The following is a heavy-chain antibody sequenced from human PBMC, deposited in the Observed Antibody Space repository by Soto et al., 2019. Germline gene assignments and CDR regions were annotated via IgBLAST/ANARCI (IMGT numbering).Heavy chain of an antibody. CDR2: INHSGST. CDR1: GGSFSGYY. Sequence: TSETLSLTCAVYGGSFSGYYWSWIRQPPGKGLEWIGEINHSGSTNYNPSLKSRVTISVDTSKNQFSLKLSSVTAADTAVYYCARAPPITMIVVDNYWFDPWGQGTLVTVSS. V-gene: IGHV4-34*01. J-gene: IGHJ5*02. CDR3: ARAPPITMIVVDNYWFDP. D-gene: IGHD3-22*01.